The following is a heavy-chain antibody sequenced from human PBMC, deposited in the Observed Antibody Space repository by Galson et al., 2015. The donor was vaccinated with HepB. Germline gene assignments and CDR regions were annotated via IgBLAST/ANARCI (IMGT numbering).Heavy chain of an antibody. CDR2: INPKSGAA. V-gene: IGHV1-2*02. J-gene: IGHJ4*02. D-gene: IGHD4-23*01. Sequence: SVKVSCKASGYTFTDNYVHWVRQAPGQGLESVGWINPKSGAATSAQKFQGRVTVTTDTSITTAYMELSSLRSDDTALYYCARGAYGRNSFENWGQGTLITVSS. CDR1: GYTFTDNY. CDR3: ARGAYGRNSFEN.